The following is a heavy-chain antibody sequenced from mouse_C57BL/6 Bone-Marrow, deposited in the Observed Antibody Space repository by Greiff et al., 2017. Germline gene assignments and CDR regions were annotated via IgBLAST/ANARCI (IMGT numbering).Heavy chain of an antibody. J-gene: IGHJ1*03. Sequence: EVQLQQSGPELVKPGASVKMSCKASGYTFTDYNMHWVKQSHGKSLEWIGYINPNNGGTSYNQKFKGKATLTVNKSSSTADMELRSLTSEDSAVYYCARAYDPWYFDVWGTGTTVTVSS. CDR1: GYTFTDYN. D-gene: IGHD6-5*01. CDR2: INPNNGGT. CDR3: ARAYDPWYFDV. V-gene: IGHV1-22*01.